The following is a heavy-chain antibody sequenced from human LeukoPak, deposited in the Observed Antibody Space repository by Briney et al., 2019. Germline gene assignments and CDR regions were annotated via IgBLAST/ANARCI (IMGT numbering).Heavy chain of an antibody. J-gene: IGHJ5*01. CDR3: ARDNELWFDY. CDR2: ISGSGGST. Sequence: QPGGSLRLSCAASGFTFSSYAMSWVRQAPGKGLEWVSAISGSGGSTYYADSVKGRFTISRDNAKNSLYLQMNSLRAEDTAVYYCARDNELWFDYWGQGTLVTVSS. D-gene: IGHD1-26*01. V-gene: IGHV3-23*01. CDR1: GFTFSSYA.